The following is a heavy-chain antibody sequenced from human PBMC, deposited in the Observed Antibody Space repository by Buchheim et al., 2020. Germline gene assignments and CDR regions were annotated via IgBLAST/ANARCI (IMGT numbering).Heavy chain of an antibody. CDR2: IIPIFGTA. Sequence: QVQLVQSGAEVKKPGSSVKVSCKASGGTFSSYAISWVRQAPGQGLEWMGGIIPIFGTANYAQKFQGRVTITADESTSTAYMELSSLRSEDTAVHYCARVRTGPPHTGSGSYMGPFDYWGQGTL. CDR3: ARVRTGPPHTGSGSYMGPFDY. CDR1: GGTFSSYA. J-gene: IGHJ4*02. D-gene: IGHD3-10*01. V-gene: IGHV1-69*01.